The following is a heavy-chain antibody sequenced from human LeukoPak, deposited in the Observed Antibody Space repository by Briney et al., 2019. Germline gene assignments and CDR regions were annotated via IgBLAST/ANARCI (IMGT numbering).Heavy chain of an antibody. CDR3: VRGGPSTWS. CDR2: ISYDGSNK. Sequence: GGSLRLSCAASGFTFSSYAMHWVRQAPGKGLEWVAVISYDGSNKYYADSVKGRFTISRDNSKNTLYLQMNSLRAEDTAVYHCVRGGPSTWSWGQGTLVTVSS. CDR1: GFTFSSYA. D-gene: IGHD2-15*01. V-gene: IGHV3-30-3*01. J-gene: IGHJ5*02.